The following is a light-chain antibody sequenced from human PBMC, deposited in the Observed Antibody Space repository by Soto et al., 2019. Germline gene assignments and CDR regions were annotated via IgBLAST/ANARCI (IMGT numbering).Light chain of an antibody. CDR3: QQYHSSPLT. CDR1: QSVSSNY. J-gene: IGKJ1*01. CDR2: GAS. Sequence: EIVLTQSPGTLSLSPGERATFSCRASQSVSSNYIAWYQQRRGQPPRRLIYGASLRATGIPDRFSGSGSGTDFTLTISRLEPEDFALYHCQQYHSSPLTFGQGTKVDIK. V-gene: IGKV3-20*01.